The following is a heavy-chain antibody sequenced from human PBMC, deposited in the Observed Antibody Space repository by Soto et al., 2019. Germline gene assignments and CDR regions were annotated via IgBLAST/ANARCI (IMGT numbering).Heavy chain of an antibody. CDR1: GGSFSSYY. V-gene: IGHV4-4*07. J-gene: IGHJ5*02. D-gene: IGHD2-2*01. CDR3: ATGRSEIVPGAMDT. Sequence: QVQLQESGPGLVKPSETLSLSCTVSGGSFSSYYCNWVRKSAGKGLEWLGRIYPPGSTTYNPSLRSRLTMSVDTSKNQFSLRLTSMTAADTAVYYCATGRSEIVPGAMDTWGQGTLVTVSS. CDR2: IYPPGST.